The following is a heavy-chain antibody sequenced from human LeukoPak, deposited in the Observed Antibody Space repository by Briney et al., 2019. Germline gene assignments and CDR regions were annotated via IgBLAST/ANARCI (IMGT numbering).Heavy chain of an antibody. CDR1: GFTFSTYS. CDR3: AKDYDSTGWYRIYYFDL. Sequence: PGGSLRLSCAASGFTFSTYSMTWLRQTPAMGLQWLAAINADGAHTYYADSVKGRITISRDNSKNTLFLQINSLRTEDTAMYFCAKDYDSTGWYRIYYFDLWGQGTLVTVSS. CDR2: INADGAHT. J-gene: IGHJ4*02. D-gene: IGHD1-1*01. V-gene: IGHV3-23*01.